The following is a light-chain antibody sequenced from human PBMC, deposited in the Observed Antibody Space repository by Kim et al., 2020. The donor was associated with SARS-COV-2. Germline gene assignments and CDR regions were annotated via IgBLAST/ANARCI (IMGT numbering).Light chain of an antibody. CDR2: GAS. CDR3: QQYASSPRT. Sequence: LSPGERATLFCRTSQSVSSNYLAWYQQKPGQAPRLLIYGASSRATGIPDRFSGSGSGTDFTLTISRLEPEDFVVYYCQQYASSPRTFGQGTKLEI. CDR1: QSVSSNY. V-gene: IGKV3-20*01. J-gene: IGKJ1*01.